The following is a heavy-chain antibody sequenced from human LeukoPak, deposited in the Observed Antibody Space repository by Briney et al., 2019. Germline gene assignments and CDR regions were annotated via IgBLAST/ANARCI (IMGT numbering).Heavy chain of an antibody. CDR2: ISWNSGSI. Sequence: PGGSLRLSCAASGFTFDDYAMHWVRQAPGKGLEWVSGISWNSGSIGYADSVKGRFTISRDNAKNSLYLEMNSLRAEDTALYYCAKGGDGYNKGPFFDYWGQGTLVTVSS. D-gene: IGHD5-24*01. CDR3: AKGGDGYNKGPFFDY. J-gene: IGHJ4*02. CDR1: GFTFDDYA. V-gene: IGHV3-9*01.